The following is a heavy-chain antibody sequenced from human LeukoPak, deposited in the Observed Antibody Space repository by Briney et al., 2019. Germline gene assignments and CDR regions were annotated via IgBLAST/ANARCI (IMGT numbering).Heavy chain of an antibody. V-gene: IGHV3-53*01. CDR3: ARASSVWYGSEYYFDY. CDR1: GFTVSSNY. Sequence: GGSLRLSCAASGFTVSSNYMSWVRQAPGKGLEWVSVIYSGGSTYYADSVKGRFTVSRDNSKNTLYLQMNSLRAEDTAVYYCARASSVWYGSEYYFDYWGQGTLVTVSS. D-gene: IGHD6-19*01. CDR2: IYSGGST. J-gene: IGHJ4*02.